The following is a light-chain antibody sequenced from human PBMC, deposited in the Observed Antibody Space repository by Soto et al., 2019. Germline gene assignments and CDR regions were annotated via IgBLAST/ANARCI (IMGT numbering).Light chain of an antibody. J-gene: IGKJ1*01. Sequence: ETVLTQSPGTLSLSPGERATLSCRASQSVSSNYLAWYQQKPGQAPRLLMYGASTRDTGIPDRFSGSGSGTDFNLPISRLEPEDLAVYYCQQFGRSPPSWTFCQGTKVEIK. CDR1: QSVSSNY. CDR3: QQFGRSPPSWT. CDR2: GAS. V-gene: IGKV3-20*01.